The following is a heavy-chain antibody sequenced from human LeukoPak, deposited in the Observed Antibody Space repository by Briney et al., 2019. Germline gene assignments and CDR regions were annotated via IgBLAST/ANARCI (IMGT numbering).Heavy chain of an antibody. D-gene: IGHD3-10*01. V-gene: IGHV3-30*18. CDR2: ISCDGSNK. CDR3: AKDRGLDAFDI. CDR1: GFTFSSYG. J-gene: IGHJ3*02. Sequence: GGSLRLSCAASGFTFSSYGMHWVRQAPGKGLEWVAVISCDGSNKYYADSVKGRFTISRDNSKNTLYLQMNSLRAEDTAVYYCAKDRGLDAFDIWGQGTMVTVSS.